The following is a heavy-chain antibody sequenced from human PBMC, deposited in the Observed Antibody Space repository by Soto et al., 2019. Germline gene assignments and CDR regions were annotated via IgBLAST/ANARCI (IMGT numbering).Heavy chain of an antibody. V-gene: IGHV3-30*14. J-gene: IGHJ6*02. D-gene: IGHD6-13*01. CDR1: GFTFDSYP. CDR3: ARAEYSSSWSPYYYYYGMDV. Sequence: QVQLVESGGGVVQPGRSLRLSCAVSGFTFDSYPMHRVRQAPGKGLEWVAVVSYDGTKEYYADSVKGRFTISRDNSKSTLSLQMNSPRADVTAVYYCARAEYSSSWSPYYYYYGMDVWGQGTTVTVSS. CDR2: VSYDGTKE.